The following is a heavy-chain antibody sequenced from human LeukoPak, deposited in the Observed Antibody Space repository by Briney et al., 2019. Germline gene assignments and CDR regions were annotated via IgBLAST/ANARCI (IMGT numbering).Heavy chain of an antibody. CDR2: ISSNGGST. CDR1: GFIFSSYS. Sequence: GGSLRLSCTASGFIFSSYSMHWVRQAPGKGLEFVSAISSNGGSTFYANSVKGRFTISRNTSKNTLYLQMGSLRAEDMAVYYCARVGDFSVAAFDIWGQGTMVTVSS. J-gene: IGHJ3*02. CDR3: ARVGDFSVAAFDI. V-gene: IGHV3-64*01. D-gene: IGHD3-16*01.